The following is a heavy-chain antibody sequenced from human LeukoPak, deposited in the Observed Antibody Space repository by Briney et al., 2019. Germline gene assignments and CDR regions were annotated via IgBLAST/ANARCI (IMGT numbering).Heavy chain of an antibody. D-gene: IGHD6-19*01. CDR3: ARDHSSGWYHYFDY. V-gene: IGHV4-4*07. Sequence: PSETLSLTCTVSGGSISSYYWSWIRQPAGKGLEWIGRIYTSGSTNYNPSLKSRVTISVDTSKNQFSLKLSSVTAADTAVYYCARDHSSGWYHYFDYWGQGTLVTVSS. CDR2: IYTSGST. J-gene: IGHJ4*02. CDR1: GGSISSYY.